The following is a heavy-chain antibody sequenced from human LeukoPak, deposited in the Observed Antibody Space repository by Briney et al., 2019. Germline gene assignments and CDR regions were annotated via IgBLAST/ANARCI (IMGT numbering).Heavy chain of an antibody. CDR3: ARVASSRPYSGSYRKRVNWFDP. CDR2: INHSGST. J-gene: IGHJ5*02. CDR1: GGSFSGYY. D-gene: IGHD1-26*01. Sequence: SETLSLTCAVYGGSFSGYYRSWIRQPPGKGLEWIGEINHSGSTNYNPSLKSRVTISVDTSKNQFSLKLSSVTAADTAVYYCARVASSRPYSGSYRKRVNWFDPWGQGTLVTVSS. V-gene: IGHV4-34*01.